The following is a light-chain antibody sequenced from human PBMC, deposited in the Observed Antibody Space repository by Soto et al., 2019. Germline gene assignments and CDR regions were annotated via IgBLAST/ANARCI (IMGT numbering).Light chain of an antibody. J-gene: IGLJ1*01. CDR2: EVR. CDR1: MRDVGAYNL. Sequence: QSVLTQPASVSGSAGQSITISCSGTMRDVGAYNLVSWYQQHPGTAPKLIIYEVRNRPSGISSRFSGSRSGNTASLTISGLQPEDEAHYYCSSYTTSYFYVFGPGTKLTVL. CDR3: SSYTTSYFYV. V-gene: IGLV2-14*01.